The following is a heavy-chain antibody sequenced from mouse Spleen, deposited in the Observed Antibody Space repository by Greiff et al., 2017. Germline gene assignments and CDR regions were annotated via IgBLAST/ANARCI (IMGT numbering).Heavy chain of an antibody. V-gene: IGHV2-6*01. CDR2: IWGGGST. CDR1: GFSLTSYG. Sequence: QVHVKQSGPGLVAPSQSLFITCTVSGFSLTSYGVDWVRQSPGKGLEWLGVIWGGGSTNYYSALKSRLSISKDNSKSQIFLKMNSLQTDDTAMDYWAIYGSSYYYAMYYWGQGTSVTVSS. D-gene: IGHD1-1*01. CDR3: AIYGSSYYYAMYY. J-gene: IGHJ4*01.